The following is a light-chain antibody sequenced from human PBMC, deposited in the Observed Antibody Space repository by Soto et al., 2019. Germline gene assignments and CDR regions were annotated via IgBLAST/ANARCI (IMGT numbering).Light chain of an antibody. CDR2: DAS. CDR1: QSVSSY. J-gene: IGKJ5*01. Sequence: DIVLTQSPATLSLSPGERATLSCRASQSVSSYLAWYQQKPGQAPRLLIYDASNRATGIPARFSGSGSGTDFTLTISSLEPEDFAVYYCQQRSNWPTFGQGTRPEIK. V-gene: IGKV3-11*01. CDR3: QQRSNWPT.